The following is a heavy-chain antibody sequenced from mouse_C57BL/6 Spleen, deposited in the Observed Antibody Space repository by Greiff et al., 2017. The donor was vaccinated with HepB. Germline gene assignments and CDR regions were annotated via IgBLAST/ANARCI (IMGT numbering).Heavy chain of an antibody. CDR3: AREVIYYGPWFAY. V-gene: IGHV1-64*01. CDR1: GYTFTSYW. D-gene: IGHD2-1*01. Sequence: QVQLQQPGAELVKPGASVKLSCKASGYTFTSYWMHWVKQRPGQGLEWIGMIHPNSGSTNYNEKFKSKATLTVDKSSSTAYMQLSSLTSEDSAVYYCAREVIYYGPWFAYWGQGTLVTVSA. J-gene: IGHJ3*01. CDR2: IHPNSGST.